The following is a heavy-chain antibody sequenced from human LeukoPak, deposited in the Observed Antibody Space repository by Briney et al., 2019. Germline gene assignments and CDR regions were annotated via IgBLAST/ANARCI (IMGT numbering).Heavy chain of an antibody. CDR2: INPNSGGT. D-gene: IGHD3-9*01. J-gene: IGHJ4*02. V-gene: IGHV1-2*02. CDR3: ARDFIFYEILTGYYNLYYFDY. Sequence: GASVKVSCKASGYTFTDYYMHWVRQAPGQGLEWMGWINPNSGGTNYAQKFQGRVTMTRDTSISTAYMELSRLRSDDTAVYYCARDFIFYEILTGYYNLYYFDYWGQGTLVTVSS. CDR1: GYTFTDYY.